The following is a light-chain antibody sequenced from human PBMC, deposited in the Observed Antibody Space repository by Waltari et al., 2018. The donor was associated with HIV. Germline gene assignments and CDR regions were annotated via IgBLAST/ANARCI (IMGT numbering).Light chain of an antibody. CDR2: QDS. V-gene: IGLV3-1*01. CDR3: QAWDSSTAV. Sequence: SYELTQPPSVSVSPGQTASFTCSVDKLGDKYACWYQQKPGQSPVLVIYQDSKRPSGIPERFSGSNSGNTATLTISGTQAMDEADYYCQAWDSSTAVFGGGTKLTVL. J-gene: IGLJ2*01. CDR1: KLGDKY.